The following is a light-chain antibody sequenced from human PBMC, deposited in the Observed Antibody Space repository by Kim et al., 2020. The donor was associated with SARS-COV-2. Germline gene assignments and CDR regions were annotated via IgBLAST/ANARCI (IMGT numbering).Light chain of an antibody. CDR3: CSYAGSYTWV. Sequence: QSALTQPRSVSGYPGQSVTISCTGTNSDVAIYNYVSWYQHHPGKAPKLMIYDVTKRPSGVPDRFSGSKSGNTASLTISGLQAEDEADYYCCSYAGSYTWVFGGGTQLTV. CDR2: DVT. V-gene: IGLV2-11*01. CDR1: NSDVAIYNY. J-gene: IGLJ3*02.